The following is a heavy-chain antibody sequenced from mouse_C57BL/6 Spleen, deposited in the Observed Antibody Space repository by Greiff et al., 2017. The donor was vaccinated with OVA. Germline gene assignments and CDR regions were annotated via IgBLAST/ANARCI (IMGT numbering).Heavy chain of an antibody. V-gene: IGHV2-9-1*01. J-gene: IGHJ4*01. Sequence: QVQLQQSGPGLVAPSQSLSITCTVSGFSLTSYAISWVRQPPGKGLEWLGVIWTGGGTNYNSALKSRLSISKDNSKSQVFLKMNSLQTDDTARYYCARNGPKTTVVAGDYAMDYWGQGTSVTVSS. CDR1: GFSLTSYA. D-gene: IGHD1-1*01. CDR3: ARNGPKTTVVAGDYAMDY. CDR2: IWTGGGT.